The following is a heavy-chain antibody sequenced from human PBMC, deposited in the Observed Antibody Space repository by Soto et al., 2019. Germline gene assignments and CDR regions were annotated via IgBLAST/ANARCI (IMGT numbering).Heavy chain of an antibody. CDR3: RRGTIFGVVMSSDY. CDR2: IYYSGST. V-gene: IGHV4-39*01. Sequence: PSETLSLTCTVSGGSISSSGYYWGWIRQPPGKGLEWIGSIYYSGSTYYNPSLKSRVTISVDTSKNQFSLKLSSVTAADTAVYYCRRGTIFGVVMSSDYWGQGTLVTVSS. J-gene: IGHJ4*02. D-gene: IGHD3-3*01. CDR1: GGSISSSGYY.